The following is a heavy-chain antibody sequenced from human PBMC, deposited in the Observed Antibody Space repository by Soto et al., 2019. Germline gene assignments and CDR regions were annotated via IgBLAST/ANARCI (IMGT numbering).Heavy chain of an antibody. CDR2: IYYSGST. CDR3: ASEPIVAPDFDY. Sequence: SETLSLTCTVSGGSISSYYWSWIRQPPGKGLEWIGYIYYSGSTNYNPSLKSRVTISVDTSKNQFSLKLSSVTAADTAVYYCASEPIVAPDFDYRSQGALVTVAS. V-gene: IGHV4-59*01. D-gene: IGHD5-12*01. CDR1: GGSISSYY. J-gene: IGHJ4*02.